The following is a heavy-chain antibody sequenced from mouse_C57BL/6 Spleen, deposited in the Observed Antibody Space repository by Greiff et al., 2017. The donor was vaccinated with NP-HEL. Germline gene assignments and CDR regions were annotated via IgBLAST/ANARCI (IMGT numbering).Heavy chain of an antibody. CDR3: ARGDDYYAMDY. Sequence: EVQLQQSGPELVKPGASVKISCKASGYSFTGYYMNWVKQSPEKSLEWIGEINPSTGGTTYNQKFKAKATLTVDKSSSTAYMQLKSLTSEDSAVYYCARGDDYYAMDYWGQGTSVTVSS. CDR2: INPSTGGT. D-gene: IGHD3-3*01. CDR1: GYSFTGYY. J-gene: IGHJ4*01. V-gene: IGHV1-42*01.